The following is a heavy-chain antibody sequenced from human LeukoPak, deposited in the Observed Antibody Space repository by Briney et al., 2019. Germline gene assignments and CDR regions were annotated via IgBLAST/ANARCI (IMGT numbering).Heavy chain of an antibody. CDR1: GASISSCY. V-gene: IGHV4-59*01. CDR2: IYYSGST. CDR3: ARHYSSDPFDY. Sequence: SETLSLTCTVSGASISSCYWSWIRQPPGKGLEWIGYIYYSGSTNCNPSLKSRVSLSVDTSKSQFSLKLSSVTAADTAVYYCARHYSSDPFDYWGQGTLVTVSS. D-gene: IGHD6-19*01. J-gene: IGHJ4*02.